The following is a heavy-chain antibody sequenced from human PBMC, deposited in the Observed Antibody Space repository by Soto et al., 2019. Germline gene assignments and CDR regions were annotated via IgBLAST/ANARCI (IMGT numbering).Heavy chain of an antibody. D-gene: IGHD5-18*01. CDR1: GFTFSSYG. V-gene: IGHV3-30*03. CDR3: ASEYSFAYGPYFDH. CDR2: ISNDGGKK. Sequence: QVQLVESGGGVVQPGRSLRLSCAGSGFTFSSYGMHWVRQAPGKGLEWMASISNDGGKKYYADSVKGRFTISSDNSKNTLYLQMNSLRTEDTALYYCASEYSFAYGPYFDHWGQGTLVTVSS. J-gene: IGHJ4*02.